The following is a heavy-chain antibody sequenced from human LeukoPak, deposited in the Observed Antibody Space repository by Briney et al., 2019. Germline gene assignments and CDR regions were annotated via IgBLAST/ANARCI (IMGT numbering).Heavy chain of an antibody. Sequence: HPGGSLRLSCAASGFTFSSYAISWVRQAPGKGLEWVSAISGSGGSTYYADSVKGRFTISRDNSKHTLYLQMNSLRAEDTAVYYCARDLYSSSGYYTEYFQHWGQGTLVTVSS. CDR3: ARDLYSSSGYYTEYFQH. CDR1: GFTFSSYA. J-gene: IGHJ1*01. CDR2: ISGSGGST. D-gene: IGHD3-22*01. V-gene: IGHV3-23*01.